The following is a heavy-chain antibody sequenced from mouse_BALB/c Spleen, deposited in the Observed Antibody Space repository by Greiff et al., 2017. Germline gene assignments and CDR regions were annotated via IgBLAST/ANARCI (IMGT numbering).Heavy chain of an antibody. J-gene: IGHJ4*01. CDR1: GFTFSSFG. CDR2: ISSGSSTI. CDR3: ARTYYGSSYDAMDY. Sequence: EVQRVESGGGLVQPGGSRKLSCAASGFTFSSFGMHWVRQAPEKGLEWVAYISSGSSTIYYADTVKGRFTISRDNPKNTLFLQMTSLRSEDTAMYYCARTYYGSSYDAMDYWGQGTSVTVSS. D-gene: IGHD1-1*01. V-gene: IGHV5-17*02.